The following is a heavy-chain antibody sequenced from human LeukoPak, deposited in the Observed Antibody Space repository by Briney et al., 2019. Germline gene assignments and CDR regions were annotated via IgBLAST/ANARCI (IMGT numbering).Heavy chain of an antibody. J-gene: IGHJ5*02. CDR3: ARYPAGSGRSDR. CDR2: IVNSGSA. V-gene: IGHV4-61*08. Sequence: PSETLSLTCTVSGDSASSGGYHWSWIRQPPGKGLEWIGQIVNSGSANYNPSLKSRVTISLDTSKNQFSLKVRSVTIADTAVYYCARYPAGSGRSDRWGQGTLVTVSS. CDR1: GDSASSGGYH. D-gene: IGHD3-10*01.